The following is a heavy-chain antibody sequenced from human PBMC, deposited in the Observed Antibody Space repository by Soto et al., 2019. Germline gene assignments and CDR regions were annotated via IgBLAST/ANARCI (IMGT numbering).Heavy chain of an antibody. J-gene: IGHJ3*01. CDR1: GGYIGSYY. CDR2: IYYSGST. D-gene: IGHD3-10*01. CDR3: ARRYGSAFDF. V-gene: IGHV4-59*01. Sequence: PSETKSLTCTVSGGYIGSYYGSWIRQPPGKGLEWIGYIYYSGSTNYNPSLKSRVTISVDTSKNQFSLKLSSVTAADTAVYYCARRYGSAFDFWGQGTMVTVSS.